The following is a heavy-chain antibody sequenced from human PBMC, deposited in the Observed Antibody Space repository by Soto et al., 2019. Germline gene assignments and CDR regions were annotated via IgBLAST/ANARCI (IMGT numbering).Heavy chain of an antibody. Sequence: SVKVSWKASGYTFTNYDINWVRQATGQGPEWMGWMNPDSGDTGYVPNFQGRVSMTRSTSISTAYMELSDLRSEDTAVYYCARSRGGTGVHFDFWGQGTQVTVSS. CDR1: GYTFTNYD. V-gene: IGHV1-8*01. CDR2: MNPDSGDT. D-gene: IGHD7-27*01. CDR3: ARSRGGTGVHFDF. J-gene: IGHJ4*02.